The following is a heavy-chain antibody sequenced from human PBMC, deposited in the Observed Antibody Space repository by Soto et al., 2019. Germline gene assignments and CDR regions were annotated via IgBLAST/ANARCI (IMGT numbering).Heavy chain of an antibody. J-gene: IGHJ3*02. D-gene: IGHD1-7*01. CDR1: GFTFRSYA. V-gene: IGHV3-23*01. CDR2: ISGSGGST. Sequence: GGSLRLSGAASGFTFRSYAMSWVRQAPGKGLEGVSAISGSGGSTYYADSVKGRFTISRDNSKNTLYLQMNSLRAEDTAVYYCAKDLRTSNWNYYYAFDIWGQGTMVTVSS. CDR3: AKDLRTSNWNYYYAFDI.